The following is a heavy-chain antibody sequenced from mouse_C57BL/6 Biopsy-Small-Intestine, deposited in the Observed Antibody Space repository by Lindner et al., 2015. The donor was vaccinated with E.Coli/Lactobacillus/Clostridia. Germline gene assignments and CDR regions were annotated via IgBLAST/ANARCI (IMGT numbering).Heavy chain of an antibody. CDR3: TTGSSPYYFDY. CDR1: GFNIKDYY. J-gene: IGHJ2*01. V-gene: IGHV14-1*01. D-gene: IGHD1-1*01. Sequence: VQLQESGAELVRPGASVKLSCTASGFNIKDYYMHWVKQRPEQGLEWIGGIDPEDGDAEYAPKFQGKATMTAGTSSNTAYLQLSSLTSEDTAVYYCTTGSSPYYFDYWGQGTTLTVSS. CDR2: IDPEDGDA.